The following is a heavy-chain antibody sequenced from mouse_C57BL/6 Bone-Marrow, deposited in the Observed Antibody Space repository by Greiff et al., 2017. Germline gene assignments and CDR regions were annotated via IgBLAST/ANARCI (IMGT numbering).Heavy chain of an antibody. CDR3: ARHGSLYDY. Sequence: EVQLVESGGGLVQPGGSLKLSCAASGFTFSDYGMAWVRQAPRKGPEWVAFISNLAYSIYYADTVTGRFTISRENAKNTLYLEMSSLMSEDTAMYYCARHGSLYDYWGQGTLVTVSA. CDR2: ISNLAYSI. D-gene: IGHD2-3*01. J-gene: IGHJ3*01. V-gene: IGHV5-15*01. CDR1: GFTFSDYG.